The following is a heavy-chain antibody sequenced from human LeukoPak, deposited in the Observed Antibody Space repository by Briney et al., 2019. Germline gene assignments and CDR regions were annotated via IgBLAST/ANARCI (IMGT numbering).Heavy chain of an antibody. CDR3: ARCGDYVWGSYSYYYYMDV. CDR1: GYTFTSYS. Sequence: GASVKVSCKASGYTFTSYSISWVRQAPGQGLEWMGWISAYNGNTNYAQKLQGRVTMTTDTSTSTAYMELRSLRSDDTAVYYCARCGDYVWGSYSYYYYMDVWGKGTTVTVSS. CDR2: ISAYNGNT. J-gene: IGHJ6*03. V-gene: IGHV1-18*01. D-gene: IGHD3-16*01.